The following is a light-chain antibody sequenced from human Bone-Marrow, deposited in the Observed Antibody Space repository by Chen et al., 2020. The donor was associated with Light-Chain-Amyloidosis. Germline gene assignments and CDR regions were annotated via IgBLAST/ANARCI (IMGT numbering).Light chain of an antibody. Sequence: SYVLTQPSSVSVAPGQTATIACGGNNIGSTSVHWYRQTPGQAPLLVVYDDSDRPSGIPERLSGSNSGNTATLTISRVEVGDEADYYCQVWDRSSDRPVFGGGTKLTVL. CDR1: NIGSTS. J-gene: IGLJ3*02. CDR3: QVWDRSSDRPV. V-gene: IGLV3-21*02. CDR2: DDS.